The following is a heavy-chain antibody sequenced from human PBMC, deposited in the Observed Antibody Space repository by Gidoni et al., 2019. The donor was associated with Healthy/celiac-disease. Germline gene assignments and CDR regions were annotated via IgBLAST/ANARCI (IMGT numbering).Heavy chain of an antibody. V-gene: IGHV1-18*01. CDR2: ISAYNGNT. CDR3: ARLPTGNSGYDPGVSY. D-gene: IGHD5-12*01. Sequence: QVQLVQSGAEVKNPGASVKVSCKASGYTFTSSGISWVRQAPGQGLEWMGWISAYNGNTNYAQKLQGRVTMPTDTATSTAYMELRSLRSDDTAVYYCARLPTGNSGYDPGVSYWGQGTLVTVSS. J-gene: IGHJ4*02. CDR1: GYTFTSSG.